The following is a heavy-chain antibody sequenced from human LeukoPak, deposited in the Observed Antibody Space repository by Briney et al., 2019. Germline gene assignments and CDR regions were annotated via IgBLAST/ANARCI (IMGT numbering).Heavy chain of an antibody. CDR1: EDSVSSNGAA. Sequence: SQTLSLTCAISEDSVSSNGAAWNWIRQSPSRGLEWLGRTYYRSKWSTDYAVSVKSRITINSDTSKNQFSLQLNSMTPEDTAVYYCARDATRTGWFDPWGQGTLVTVSA. D-gene: IGHD1-14*01. CDR2: TYYRSKWST. J-gene: IGHJ5*02. V-gene: IGHV6-1*01. CDR3: ARDATRTGWFDP.